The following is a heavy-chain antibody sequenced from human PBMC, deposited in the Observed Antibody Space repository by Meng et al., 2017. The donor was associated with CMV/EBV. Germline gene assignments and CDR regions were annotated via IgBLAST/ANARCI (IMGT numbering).Heavy chain of an antibody. CDR2: INHSGST. CDR1: GGSFSGYY. D-gene: IGHD1-26*01. CDR3: ARGVGATGKADY. J-gene: IGHJ4*02. Sequence: QVRLAPCGAGLLKPSVTLSRTCAVYGGSFSGYYLSCIRQPPGKGLEWIGEINHSGSTNYNPSLKSRVTISVDTSKNQFSLKLSSVTAADTAVYYCARGVGATGKADYWGQGTLVTVSS. V-gene: IGHV4-34*01.